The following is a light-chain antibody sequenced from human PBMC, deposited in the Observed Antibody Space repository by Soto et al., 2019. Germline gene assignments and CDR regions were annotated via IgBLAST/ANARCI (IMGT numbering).Light chain of an antibody. CDR2: AAS. J-gene: IGKJ3*01. CDR1: QGIDTY. CDR3: QKYTSAPFT. V-gene: IGKV1-27*01. Sequence: DIQMTQSPSSLSASVGDRVTITCRASQGIDTYLAWYLQKPGKVPKLLIYAASTLQSGVPSRFSGSGSGTDFTLTISSLQPEDVATYYCQKYTSAPFTFGPGTKVDIK.